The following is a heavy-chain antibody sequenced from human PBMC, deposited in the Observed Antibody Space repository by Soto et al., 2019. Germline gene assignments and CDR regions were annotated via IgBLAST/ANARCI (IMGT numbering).Heavy chain of an antibody. J-gene: IGHJ4*02. CDR2: ISGSGSPI. D-gene: IGHD3-22*01. V-gene: IGHV3-11*01. CDR3: ARDRKDYYYSSGYYFAAY. Sequence: PGGSLRLSCAACGFTFSDYYMSWTRQAPGKGLEWVSYISGSGSPIYYADSVKGRFTISRDNAKNSLYLQMKGLRAEDTAVYYCARDRKDYYYSSGYYFAAYSGQGALVTVTS. CDR1: GFTFSDYY.